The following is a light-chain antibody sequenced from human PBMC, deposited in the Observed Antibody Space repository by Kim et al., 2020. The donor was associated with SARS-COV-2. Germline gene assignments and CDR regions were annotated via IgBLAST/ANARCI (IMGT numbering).Light chain of an antibody. V-gene: IGKV1-17*01. J-gene: IGKJ5*01. Sequence: VSVRDRVAITCRASQLIGNDLGWYQQNPGRAPKRLIYGASNLQSGVPSRFSGSGSETEFTLTINSLQPEDFAIYFWLQHRTYPITFGQGTRLEIK. CDR2: GAS. CDR1: QLIGND. CDR3: LQHRTYPIT.